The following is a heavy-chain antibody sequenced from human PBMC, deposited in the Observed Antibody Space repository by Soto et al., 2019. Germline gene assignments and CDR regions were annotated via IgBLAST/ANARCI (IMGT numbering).Heavy chain of an antibody. CDR3: ARGVDILTGYSD. J-gene: IGHJ4*02. Sequence: SETLSLTCTVSGGSISSYYWSWIRQPPGKGLEWIGYIYYGGSTNYNPSLKSRVTISVDTSKNQFSLKLSSVTAADTAVYYCARGVDILTGYSDWGQGTLVTVSS. CDR2: IYYGGST. CDR1: GGSISSYY. D-gene: IGHD3-9*01. V-gene: IGHV4-59*01.